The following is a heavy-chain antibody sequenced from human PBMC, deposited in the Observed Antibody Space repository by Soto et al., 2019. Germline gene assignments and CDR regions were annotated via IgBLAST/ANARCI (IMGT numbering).Heavy chain of an antibody. V-gene: IGHV3-23*01. Sequence: GGSLRLSCEVSGLTFSSYAMSWVRQAPGKGLQWVSAISGSGGSTYYADSVKGRFTISRDNSKNTLYLQMNSLRAEDTAVYYCAKEATENYYDSSGYFYWGQGTLVTSPQ. CDR2: ISGSGGST. CDR1: GLTFSSYA. CDR3: AKEATENYYDSSGYFY. D-gene: IGHD3-22*01. J-gene: IGHJ4*02.